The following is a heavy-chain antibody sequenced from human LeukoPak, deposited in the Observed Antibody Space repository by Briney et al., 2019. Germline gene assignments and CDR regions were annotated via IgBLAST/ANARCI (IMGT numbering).Heavy chain of an antibody. J-gene: IGHJ5*02. CDR3: AGGYTAMANWFDP. V-gene: IGHV3-21*01. D-gene: IGHD5-18*01. Sequence: GGSLRLSCAASGFTFSGYSMNWVRQAPGKGLEWVSSISSSSSYIYYADSVKGRFTISRDNAKNSLYLQMNSLIAEDTAVYYCAGGYTAMANWFDPWGQGTLVTVAS. CDR1: GFTFSGYS. CDR2: ISSSSSYI.